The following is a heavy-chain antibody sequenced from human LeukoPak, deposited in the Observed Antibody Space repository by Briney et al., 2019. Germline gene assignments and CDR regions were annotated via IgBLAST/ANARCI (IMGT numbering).Heavy chain of an antibody. Sequence: SVKVSCKASGGTFSSYAISWVRQAPGQGLEWMGGIIPIFGTANYAQKFQGRVTITADKSTSTAYMELSSLRAEDTAVYYCAKTLGSGWYYFDYWGQGTLVTVSS. J-gene: IGHJ4*02. CDR3: AKTLGSGWYYFDY. CDR1: GGTFSSYA. CDR2: IIPIFGTA. D-gene: IGHD6-19*01. V-gene: IGHV1-69*06.